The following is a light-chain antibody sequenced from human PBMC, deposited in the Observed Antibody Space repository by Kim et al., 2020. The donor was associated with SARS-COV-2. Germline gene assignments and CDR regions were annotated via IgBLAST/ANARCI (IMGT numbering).Light chain of an antibody. CDR1: QCISGW. CDR3: QQYDSYWT. V-gene: IGKV1-5*03. Sequence: DIQMTQSPSTLSASVGDRVTITCRASQCISGWLAWYQQKPGKAPKLLIYKASTLEGGVPSRFSGSGSGTEFTLTISSLQPDDFATYYCQQYDSYWTFGQGTKVDIK. CDR2: KAS. J-gene: IGKJ1*01.